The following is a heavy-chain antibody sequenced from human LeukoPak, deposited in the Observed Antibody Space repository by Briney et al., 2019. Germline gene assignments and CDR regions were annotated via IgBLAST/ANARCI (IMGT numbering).Heavy chain of an antibody. Sequence: GGSLRLSCAPSGFTFSSYGMHWVRQAPGKGLERVAFIRYDGSNKYYADSVKGRFTISRDNSKNTLYLQMNSLRAEDTAVYYSAKDQVVVPAAISWFDPWGQGTLVTVYS. V-gene: IGHV3-30*02. CDR1: GFTFSSYG. J-gene: IGHJ5*02. CDR3: AKDQVVVPAAISWFDP. D-gene: IGHD2-2*01. CDR2: IRYDGSNK.